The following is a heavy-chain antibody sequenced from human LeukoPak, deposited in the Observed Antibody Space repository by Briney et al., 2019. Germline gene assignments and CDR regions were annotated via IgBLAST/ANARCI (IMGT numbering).Heavy chain of an antibody. CDR3: VRDGEYCGGDCLSDVFDL. CDR1: GFTFSSYG. D-gene: IGHD2-21*02. V-gene: IGHV3-30*03. Sequence: PGRSLRLSCAASGFTFSSYGMHWVRQAPGKGLEWVAVISYDGSNKYYADSVKGRFTISRDNSKNTLYLQMNSLRAEDTDVYYCVRDGEYCGGDCLSDVFDLWGQGTMVTVSS. CDR2: ISYDGSNK. J-gene: IGHJ3*01.